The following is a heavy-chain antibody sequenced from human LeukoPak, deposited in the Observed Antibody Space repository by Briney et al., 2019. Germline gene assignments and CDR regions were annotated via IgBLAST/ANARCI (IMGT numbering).Heavy chain of an antibody. V-gene: IGHV4-34*01. CDR1: GGSFSGYY. D-gene: IGHD4-23*01. J-gene: IGHJ4*02. CDR3: ARAPYGGALDY. Sequence: KPSETLSLTCAVYGGSFSGYYWIWIRQPPGKGLECIGELKHSGSTNYNPSLKSRVAISLDTCKNQLSLRLSSVTAADTAVYFCARAPYGGALDYWGQGTLVTVSS. CDR2: LKHSGST.